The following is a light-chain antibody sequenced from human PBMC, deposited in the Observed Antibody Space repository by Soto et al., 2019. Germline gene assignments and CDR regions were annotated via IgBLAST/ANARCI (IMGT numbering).Light chain of an antibody. CDR1: SSDVGGYDY. J-gene: IGLJ2*01. CDR2: DVS. V-gene: IGLV2-11*01. CDR3: CSYAGSNPLI. Sequence: QSALTQPRSVSGSPGQSVTISCTGTSSDVGGYDYVSWYQQHPGKAPNLIIYDVSERPSGVPDRFSGSKSGNTASLTISGLQAEDEADFYCCSYAGSNPLIFGGGTKLTVL.